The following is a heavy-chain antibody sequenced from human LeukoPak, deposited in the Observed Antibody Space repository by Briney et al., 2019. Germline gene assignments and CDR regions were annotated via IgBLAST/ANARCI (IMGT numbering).Heavy chain of an antibody. CDR2: INHSGST. V-gene: IGHV4-34*01. D-gene: IGHD3-10*01. CDR1: GGSFSGYY. CDR3: ARGLAGSGKDY. Sequence: SETLSLTCAVYGGSFSGYYWSWIGQPPGKGLEWIGEINHSGSTNYNPSLKSRVTISVDTSKNQFSLKLSSVTAADTAVYYCARGLAGSGKDYWGQGTLVTVSS. J-gene: IGHJ4*02.